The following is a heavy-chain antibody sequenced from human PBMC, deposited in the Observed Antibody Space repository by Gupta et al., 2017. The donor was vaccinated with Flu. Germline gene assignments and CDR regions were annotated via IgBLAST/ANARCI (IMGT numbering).Heavy chain of an antibody. CDR3: AKDIGTYGDYEYFQH. CDR1: GFTFSDFG. D-gene: IGHD4-17*01. V-gene: IGHV3-30*18. CDR2: ISYDGSFK. J-gene: IGHJ1*01. Sequence: QVQLEASGGGVVQPGESLRLSCAASGFTFSDFGMHWVRQAPGKGLEWGAVISYDGSFKYYADSVKGRFTISRDNAKNTLYVQMNSLRFDDTAVYYCAKDIGTYGDYEYFQHWGQGTLLIVSS.